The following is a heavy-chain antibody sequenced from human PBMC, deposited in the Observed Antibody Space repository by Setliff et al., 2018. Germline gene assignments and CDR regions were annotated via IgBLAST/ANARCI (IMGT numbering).Heavy chain of an antibody. J-gene: IGHJ2*01. CDR3: ARDPPWELRYFDL. Sequence: GGSLRLSCAASGFTFSRYTINWVRQAPGKGLEWVSSISSSSSYIYYTDSVKSRFAISRDNAKNSLYLQMNSLRAEDTAVYYCARDPPWELRYFDLWGRGTLVTVSS. V-gene: IGHV3-21*01. D-gene: IGHD1-26*01. CDR1: GFTFSRYT. CDR2: ISSSSSYI.